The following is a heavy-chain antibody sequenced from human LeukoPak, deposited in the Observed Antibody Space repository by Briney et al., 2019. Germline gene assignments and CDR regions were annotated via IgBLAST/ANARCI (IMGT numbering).Heavy chain of an antibody. CDR2: IIPIFGTA. CDR1: GGTFSSYA. CDR3: ARDTQYSSSWYGFDY. Sequence: SVKVSCKASGGTFSSYAISWVRQAPGQGLEWMGGIIPIFGTANYAQKFQGRVTITTDESTSTAYVELSSLRSEDTAVYYCARDTQYSSSWYGFDYWGQGTLVTVSS. V-gene: IGHV1-69*05. J-gene: IGHJ4*02. D-gene: IGHD6-13*01.